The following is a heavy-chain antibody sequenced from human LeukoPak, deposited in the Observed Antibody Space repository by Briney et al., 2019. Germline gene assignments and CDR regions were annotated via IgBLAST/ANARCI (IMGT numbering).Heavy chain of an antibody. Sequence: ASVKVSCKASGYTFTGYYMHWVRQAPGQGLEWMGWINLNSGGTNYAQKLQGRVTMTTDTSTSTAYMELRSLRSDDTAVYYCARRGGKNYGDYILYYYYMDVWGKGTTVTVSS. CDR1: GYTFTGYY. CDR2: INLNSGGT. CDR3: ARRGGKNYGDYILYYYYMDV. V-gene: IGHV1-2*02. D-gene: IGHD4-17*01. J-gene: IGHJ6*03.